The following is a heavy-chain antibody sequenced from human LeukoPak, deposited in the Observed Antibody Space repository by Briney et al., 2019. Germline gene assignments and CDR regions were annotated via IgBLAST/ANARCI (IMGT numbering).Heavy chain of an antibody. Sequence: ASVKVSCKASGYTFTDYYIHWVRQAPGQGLEWMGWINPNTDGAIYAQKFQGRVTMTRDTSISTAYMELSRLRSDDTAVYYCARGIDYWGRGTLVTVSS. CDR1: GYTFTDYY. CDR2: INPNTDGA. CDR3: ARGIDY. V-gene: IGHV1-2*02. J-gene: IGHJ4*02.